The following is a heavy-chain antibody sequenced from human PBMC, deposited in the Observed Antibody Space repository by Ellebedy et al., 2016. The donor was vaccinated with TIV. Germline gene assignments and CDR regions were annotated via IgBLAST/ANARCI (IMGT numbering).Heavy chain of an antibody. CDR1: GFSFSDYA. V-gene: IGHV3-23*01. CDR3: AKDGGSSWYFPGCYYGMDV. D-gene: IGHD6-13*01. J-gene: IGHJ6*02. CDR2: IIGSGVDT. Sequence: GESLKISCVGSGFSFSDYAMNWVRQAPGKGQEWVASIIGSGVDTSHAVTVKGRFTISRDNAKRTVFLQMNRLRAEDTARYYCAKDGGSSWYFPGCYYGMDVWGQGTTVTVSS.